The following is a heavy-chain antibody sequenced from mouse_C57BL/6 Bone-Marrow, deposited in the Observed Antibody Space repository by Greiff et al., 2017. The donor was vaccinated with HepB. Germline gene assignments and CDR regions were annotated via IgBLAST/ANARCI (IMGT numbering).Heavy chain of an antibody. J-gene: IGHJ2*01. CDR2: IHPNSGST. CDR1: GYTFTSYL. D-gene: IGHD2-3*01. V-gene: IGHV1-64*01. CDR3: ARRWFLRLGYYFDY. Sequence: QVQLQQPGAELVKPGASVKLSCKASGYTFTSYLMHWVKQRPGQGLEWIGMIHPNSGSTNYNEKFKSKATLTVDKSSSTAYMQLSSLTSEDSAVYYSARRWFLRLGYYFDYWGQGTTLTVSS.